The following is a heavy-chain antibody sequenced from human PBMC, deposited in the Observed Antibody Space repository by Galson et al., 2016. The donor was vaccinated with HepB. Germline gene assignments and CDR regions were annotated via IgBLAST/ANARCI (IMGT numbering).Heavy chain of an antibody. CDR1: GFTFSNHW. CDR3: AKGRSAIAAAGLNY. D-gene: IGHD6-13*01. Sequence: SLRLSCAASGFTFSNHWMHWVRQAPGKGLEWVSIIHSGGTTYYADSVKGRFTISKDNSKNTLYLQMNSLRAEDTAVYYCAKGRSAIAAAGLNYWGQGTLVTVSS. J-gene: IGHJ4*02. CDR2: IHSGGTT. V-gene: IGHV3-53*01.